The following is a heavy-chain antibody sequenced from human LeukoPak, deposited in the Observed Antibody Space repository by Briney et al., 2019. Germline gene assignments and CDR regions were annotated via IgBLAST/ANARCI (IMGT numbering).Heavy chain of an antibody. V-gene: IGHV1-18*01. J-gene: IGHJ4*02. CDR3: ARDVEMYYDSSAYGDY. D-gene: IGHD3-22*01. Sequence: ASVKVSCRASGYTFTSHGFSWVRQAPGQGLEWMGWISPFNGSTNYAEKFRARVTMTTDTSTSTVAMELRSLRSDDTGVYYCARDVEMYYDSSAYGDYWGQGTLVTVSS. CDR2: ISPFNGST. CDR1: GYTFTSHG.